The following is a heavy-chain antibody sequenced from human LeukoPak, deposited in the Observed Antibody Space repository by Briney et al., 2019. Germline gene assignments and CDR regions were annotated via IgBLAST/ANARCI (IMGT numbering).Heavy chain of an antibody. CDR3: AKDQRFDWLLPIDY. CDR2: ILYDGSNK. D-gene: IGHD3-9*01. CDR1: GFTFSSYG. Sequence: PGGSLRLSCAASGFTFSSYGMHWVRQAPGKGLEWVAVILYDGSNKYYADSVKGRFTISRDNSKNTLYLQMNSLRAEDTAVYYCAKDQRFDWLLPIDYWGQGTLVTVSS. J-gene: IGHJ4*02. V-gene: IGHV3-30*18.